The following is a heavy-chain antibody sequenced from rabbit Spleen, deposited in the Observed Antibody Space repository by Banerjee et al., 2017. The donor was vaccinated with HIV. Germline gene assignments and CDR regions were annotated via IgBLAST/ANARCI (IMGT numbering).Heavy chain of an antibody. CDR3: ARDAGRGDYIDGVFNL. J-gene: IGHJ4*01. V-gene: IGHV1S40*01. CDR1: GVSFSNGYD. D-gene: IGHD8-1*01. CDR2: IYTGNSKT. Sequence: QQLVESGGGLVKPGSSLTLTCKASGVSFSNGYDMCWVRQAPGKGLEWIACIYTGNSKTYYASWAKGRFTISKTSSTTVTLQMTSLTVADTATYFCARDAGRGDYIDGVFNLWGPGTLVTVS.